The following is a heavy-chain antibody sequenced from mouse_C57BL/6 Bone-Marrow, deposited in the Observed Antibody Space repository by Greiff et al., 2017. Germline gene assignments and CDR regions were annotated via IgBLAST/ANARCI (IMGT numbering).Heavy chain of an antibody. CDR3: TPTGDWFAY. V-gene: IGHV14-4*01. Sequence: VHVKQSGAELVRPGASVKLSCTASGFNIKDAYMHWVKQRPEQGLEWIGWIDPENGDTEYASKFQGKATITADTSSNTAYLQLSSLTSEDTAVYYCTPTGDWFAYWGQGTLVTVSA. CDR1: GFNIKDAY. J-gene: IGHJ3*01. CDR2: IDPENGDT.